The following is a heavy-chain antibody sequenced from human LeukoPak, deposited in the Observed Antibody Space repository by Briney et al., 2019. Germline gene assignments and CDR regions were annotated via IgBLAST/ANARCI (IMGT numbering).Heavy chain of an antibody. CDR3: ARELSGIGRYYFYYYMDV. Sequence: GGSLRLSCAAPGFTFSSYSMNWVRQAPGKGLEWVSYISSSSSSKKYADSVKGRFTISRDNAKNSLYLQMNSLRAEDTAVYYCARELSGIGRYYFYYYMDVWGKGTTVTVSS. D-gene: IGHD6-19*01. CDR2: ISSSSSSK. J-gene: IGHJ6*03. CDR1: GFTFSSYS. V-gene: IGHV3-48*01.